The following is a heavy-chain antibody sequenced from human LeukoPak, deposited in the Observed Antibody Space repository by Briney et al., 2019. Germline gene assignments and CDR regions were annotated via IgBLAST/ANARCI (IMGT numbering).Heavy chain of an antibody. V-gene: IGHV1-2*02. CDR1: GYTFAGYY. CDR2: INPKIGGT. CDR3: AREIGSGSFLDN. D-gene: IGHD3-10*01. Sequence: ASVKVSCKASGYTFAGYYMHWARQAPGQGLEWMGWINPKIGGTNYAQKFQGRVTMTRDTSISTAYMELSRLRSDDTAVYYCAREIGSGSFLDNWGQGTLVTVSS. J-gene: IGHJ4*02.